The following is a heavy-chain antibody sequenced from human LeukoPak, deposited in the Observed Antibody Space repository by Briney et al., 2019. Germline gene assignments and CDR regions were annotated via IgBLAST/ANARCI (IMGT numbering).Heavy chain of an antibody. V-gene: IGHV1-8*02. D-gene: IGHD6-13*01. J-gene: IGHJ4*02. CDR1: GYTFTSYD. CDR3: VRGSSSWNF. Sequence: ASVKVSCKASGYTFTSYDINWVRQATGQGLEWMGWMNPNSRNTGYTQKFQGRVTMTSDTSISTAYMELSSLRSEDTAVYYCVRGSSSWNFWGQGTLVTVSS. CDR2: MNPNSRNT.